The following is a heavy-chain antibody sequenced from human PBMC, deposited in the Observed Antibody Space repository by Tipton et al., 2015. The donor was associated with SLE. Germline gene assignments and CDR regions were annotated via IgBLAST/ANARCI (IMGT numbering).Heavy chain of an antibody. CDR3: ARAGGNSLALHV. D-gene: IGHD4-23*01. J-gene: IGHJ3*01. CDR1: GGYIKSTSYY. CDR2: VYYNVRT. Sequence: GLVKPSEALSLICTVSGGYIKSTSYYWSWIRQRPGTGPEWIGTVYYNVRTYYNPSLKSRMTMSLDTSKNQLSLNLSSMTAADTAVYFCARAGGNSLALHVWGQGTMVTVSS. V-gene: IGHV4-31*03.